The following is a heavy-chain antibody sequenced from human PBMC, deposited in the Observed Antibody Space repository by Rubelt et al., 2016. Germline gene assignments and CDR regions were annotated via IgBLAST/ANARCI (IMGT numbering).Heavy chain of an antibody. Sequence: EVHLVESGGGLVQPGGSLRLSCAASGFAFNYYSMNWVRQAPGKGLEWVSAISGSGGSKYYANSVKGRFTISRDNAKNKLYLQMNSLRAEDTAVYYCARGLFGPDYWGQGTLVTVSS. V-gene: IGHV3-23*04. CDR1: GFAFNYYS. J-gene: IGHJ4*02. CDR2: ISGSGGSK. CDR3: ARGLFGPDY. D-gene: IGHD2-21*01.